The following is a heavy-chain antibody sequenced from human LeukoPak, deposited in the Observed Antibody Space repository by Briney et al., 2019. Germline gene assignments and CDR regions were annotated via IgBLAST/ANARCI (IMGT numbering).Heavy chain of an antibody. CDR1: GGSFSGYY. V-gene: IGHV4-34*01. CDR2: INHSGST. Sequence: SETLSLTCAVYGGSFSGYYWSWIRQPPGKGLEWIGEINHSGSTNYNPSLKSRVTISVDTSKNQFSLKLSSVTAADTAVYYWARAAAFDYWGQGTLVTVSS. D-gene: IGHD6-13*01. CDR3: ARAAAFDY. J-gene: IGHJ4*02.